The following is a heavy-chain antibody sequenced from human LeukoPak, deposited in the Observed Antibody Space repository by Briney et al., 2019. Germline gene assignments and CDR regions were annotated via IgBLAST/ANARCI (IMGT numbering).Heavy chain of an antibody. D-gene: IGHD6-19*01. CDR3: AKGSRSSGSTYYFDY. J-gene: IGHJ4*02. CDR1: GFTFSSYA. CDR2: ISYDGSNK. Sequence: GGSLRLSCAASGFTFSSYAMHWVRQAPGKGLEWVAVISYDGSNKYYADSVNGRFTISRDNPKNTLYLQMNSLRAEDTAVYYCAKGSRSSGSTYYFDYWGQGTLVTVSS. V-gene: IGHV3-30*04.